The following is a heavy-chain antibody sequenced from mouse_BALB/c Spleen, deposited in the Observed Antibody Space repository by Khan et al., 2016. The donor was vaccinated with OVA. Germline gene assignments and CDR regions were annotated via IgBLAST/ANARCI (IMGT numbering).Heavy chain of an antibody. D-gene: IGHD2-14*01. CDR3: VRERAYYRSDGLFAN. V-gene: IGHV1-4*01. CDR1: GYTFTSYT. Sequence: QDQLQQSGAELARPGASVKMSCKASGYTFTSYTIHWVRQRPGQALGWIGHIKLSNNYTNYYQNVKVKATLIIDKSSSTDDMQQSNRPSEDSAVNYCVRERAYYRSDGLFANWGQGTLLTVSA. J-gene: IGHJ3*01. CDR2: IKLSNNYT.